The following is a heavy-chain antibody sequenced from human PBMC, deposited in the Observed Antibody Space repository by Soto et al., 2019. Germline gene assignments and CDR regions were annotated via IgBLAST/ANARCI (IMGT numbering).Heavy chain of an antibody. D-gene: IGHD2-15*01. J-gene: IGHJ6*02. CDR2: IYYSGST. CDR3: ARGVLGYCSGGSCTGMDV. Sequence: PSETLSLTCTVSGGSISGGGYYWSWIRQHPGKGLEWIGYIYYSGSTYYNPSLKSRVTISVDTSKNQFSLKLSSVTAADTAVYYCARGVLGYCSGGSCTGMDVWGQGTTVTV. CDR1: GGSISGGGYY. V-gene: IGHV4-31*03.